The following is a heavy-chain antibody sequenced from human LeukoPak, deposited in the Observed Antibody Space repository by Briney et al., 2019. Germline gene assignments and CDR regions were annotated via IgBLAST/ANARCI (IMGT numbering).Heavy chain of an antibody. D-gene: IGHD3-10*01. Sequence: PSEALSLTCTVSGGSISPLYWSWIRQPPGKGLEFIGYIYYSGTTNYNPSLKSRVTLSVDTSKNQFSLKLSSVTAADTAVYYCARGGVAAKYYFDTGAREPWSPSPQ. CDR3: ARGGVAAKYYFDT. V-gene: IGHV4-59*11. CDR1: GGSISPLY. J-gene: IGHJ4*02. CDR2: IYYSGTT.